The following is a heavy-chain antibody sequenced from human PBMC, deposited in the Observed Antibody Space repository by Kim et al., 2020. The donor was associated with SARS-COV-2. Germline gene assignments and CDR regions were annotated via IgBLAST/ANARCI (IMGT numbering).Heavy chain of an antibody. CDR1: GYTFTDYT. D-gene: IGHD3-10*01. J-gene: IGHJ6*02. Sequence: ASVKVSCKASGYTFTDYTMNWVRQAPGQGLEWMGWIDTKTGNPTYGQGFTGRLVFSLDIAVGTVYLQISSLKTEDTAVFYCARSGVMDVWGQGTTVTVSS. V-gene: IGHV7-4-1*02. CDR2: IDTKTGNP. CDR3: ARSGVMDV.